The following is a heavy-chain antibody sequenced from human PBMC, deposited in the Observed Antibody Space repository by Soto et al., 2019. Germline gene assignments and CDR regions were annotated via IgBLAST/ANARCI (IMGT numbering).Heavy chain of an antibody. CDR3: ASLPRWSNYGMDV. D-gene: IGHD6-13*01. CDR2: INPSGST. Sequence: QVQLQQWGAGLLKPSETLSLTCAVYGGSFSGYYWTWIRQPPGKGLEWIGEINPSGSTNYNPSLTSRVTISVDTSKNQFSLKLSSVTAADTAVYYCASLPRWSNYGMDVWGQGATVTVSS. J-gene: IGHJ6*02. CDR1: GGSFSGYY. V-gene: IGHV4-34*01.